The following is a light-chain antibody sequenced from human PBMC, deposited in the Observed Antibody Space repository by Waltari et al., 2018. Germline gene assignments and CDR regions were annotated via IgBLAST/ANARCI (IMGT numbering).Light chain of an antibody. CDR3: MQALQTPFT. CDR1: QSLLHSNGNTY. V-gene: IGKV2-29*02. Sequence: DIVVTQTPLSLPVTPGEPASLSCRSSQSLLHSNGNTYLYWYLQKPGQPPRLLIYRVSNRFSGVPDRFSGSGSGTDFTLKISRVEAEDVGVYYCMQALQTPFTFGPGTKLDIK. J-gene: IGKJ3*01. CDR2: RVS.